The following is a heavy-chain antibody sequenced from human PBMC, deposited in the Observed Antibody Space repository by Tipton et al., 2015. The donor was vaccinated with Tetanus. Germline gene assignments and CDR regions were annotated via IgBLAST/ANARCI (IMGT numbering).Heavy chain of an antibody. CDR2: ISGSGGST. CDR1: GFTFSSYA. V-gene: IGHV3-23*01. J-gene: IGHJ6*02. Sequence: SLRLSCAASGFTFSSYAMSWVRQAPGKGLEWVSAISGSGGSTYYADSVKGRFTISGDNSKNTLYLQMNSLRAEDTAVYYCAKAHHEANYYYYGMDVWGQGTTVTVSS. CDR3: AKAHHEANYYYYGMDV.